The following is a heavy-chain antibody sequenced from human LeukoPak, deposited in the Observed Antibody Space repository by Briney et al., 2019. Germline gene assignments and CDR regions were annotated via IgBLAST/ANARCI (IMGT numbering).Heavy chain of an antibody. J-gene: IGHJ4*02. Sequence: GGCLRLSCAAPGFTVITNDMTWVRQAPGKRLEWVSVLYSDGNTKYADSVQGRFTISRDNSKNTLYLEMNSLSPDDTAVYYCARGVEPLAANTLAYWGQGTLVTVSS. D-gene: IGHD1-14*01. CDR3: ARGVEPLAANTLAY. CDR1: GFTVITND. CDR2: LYSDGNT. V-gene: IGHV3-53*01.